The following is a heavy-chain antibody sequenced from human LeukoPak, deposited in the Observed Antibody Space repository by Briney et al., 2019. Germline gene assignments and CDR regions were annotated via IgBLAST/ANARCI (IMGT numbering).Heavy chain of an antibody. CDR2: IYPGDSDT. CDR1: GYSFTSYR. Sequence: GESLKISCKGSGYSFTSYRIGWVRQMPGKGLEWMGIIYPGDSDTKYSPSFQGQVTISADKSISTAYLQWSGLKASDTAIYYCARCSSSGSDSDYWGQGTLVTVSS. D-gene: IGHD1-26*01. CDR3: ARCSSSGSDSDY. V-gene: IGHV5-51*01. J-gene: IGHJ4*02.